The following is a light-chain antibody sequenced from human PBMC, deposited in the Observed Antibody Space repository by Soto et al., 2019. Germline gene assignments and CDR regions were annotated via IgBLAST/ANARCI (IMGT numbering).Light chain of an antibody. Sequence: EIVLTQSPATLSLSPGERATLSCRASQSVGSFLAWYQHKPGQAPRLLIYDASTRAPGIPARFSGSRSATDFTLTISSLEPEDFAVYYCHQRSNLWTFGQGTKVEI. CDR1: QSVGSF. J-gene: IGKJ1*01. V-gene: IGKV3-11*01. CDR2: DAS. CDR3: HQRSNLWT.